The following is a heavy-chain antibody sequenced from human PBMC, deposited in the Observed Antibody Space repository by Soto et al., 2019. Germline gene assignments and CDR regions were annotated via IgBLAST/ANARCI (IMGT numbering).Heavy chain of an antibody. J-gene: IGHJ4*02. Sequence: SETLSLTCAVYGGSFSGYYWSWIRQPPGKGLEWIGEINHSGSTNYNPSLKSRVTISVDTSKNQFSLKLSSVTAADTAVYYCARGYLAGSSSWYYYWGQGTLVTVSS. CDR1: GGSFSGYY. CDR3: ARGYLAGSSSWYYY. D-gene: IGHD6-13*01. V-gene: IGHV4-34*01. CDR2: INHSGST.